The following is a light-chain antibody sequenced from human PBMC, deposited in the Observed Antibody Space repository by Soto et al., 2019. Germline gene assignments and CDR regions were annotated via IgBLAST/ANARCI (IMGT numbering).Light chain of an antibody. CDR2: DAS. Sequence: DIVLTQSPATLSLSPGDRATLSCRASQTVNTSLAWYQQKPGQAPRLLIYDASNRATGIPARFSASGSGTDLTLTISSLEPEDFAVYYCQQRSHWPTFGQGTKVEIK. CDR1: QTVNTS. V-gene: IGKV3-11*01. J-gene: IGKJ1*01. CDR3: QQRSHWPT.